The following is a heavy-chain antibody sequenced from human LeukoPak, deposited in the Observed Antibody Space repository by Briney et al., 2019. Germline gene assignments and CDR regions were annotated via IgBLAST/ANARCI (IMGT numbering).Heavy chain of an antibody. CDR2: IYTSGST. D-gene: IGHD3-22*01. CDR3: ARGSDYYDSSGYYYGFNWFDP. Sequence: SETLSLTCTVSGGSISSYYWSWIRRPAGKGLEWIGRIYTSGSTNYNPSLKSRVTMSVDTSKNQFSLKLSSVTAADTAVYYCARGSDYYDSSGYYYGFNWFDPWGQGTLVTVSS. J-gene: IGHJ5*02. CDR1: GGSISSYY. V-gene: IGHV4-4*07.